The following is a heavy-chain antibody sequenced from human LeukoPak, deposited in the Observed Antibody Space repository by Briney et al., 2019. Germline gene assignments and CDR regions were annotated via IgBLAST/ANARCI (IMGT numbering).Heavy chain of an antibody. V-gene: IGHV3-53*01. CDR3: ARAKVRGVPYYYYGMDV. Sequence: GGSPRLSCAASGFTFSNHGMHWARQAPGKGLEWVSVIYSGGSTYYADSVKGRFTISRDNSKNTLYLQMNSLRAEDTAVYYCARAKVRGVPYYYYGMDVWGQGTTVTVSS. CDR2: IYSGGST. D-gene: IGHD3-10*01. J-gene: IGHJ6*02. CDR1: GFTFSNHG.